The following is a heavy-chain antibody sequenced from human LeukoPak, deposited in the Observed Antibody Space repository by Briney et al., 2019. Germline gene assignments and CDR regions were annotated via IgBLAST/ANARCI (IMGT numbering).Heavy chain of an antibody. CDR1: DGSISSGYYY. J-gene: IGHJ6*03. CDR3: ARRLGGYSYGYYYYMDV. V-gene: IGHV4-39*01. Sequence: PSETLSLTCSVSDGSISSGYYYWAWLRQPPGKGPKWIGSIYYSGTTYPNSSLKSRVTISVDTSKNQFSLKLSSVTAADTAVYYCARRLGGYSYGYYYYMDVWGKGTTVTISS. D-gene: IGHD5-18*01. CDR2: IYYSGTT.